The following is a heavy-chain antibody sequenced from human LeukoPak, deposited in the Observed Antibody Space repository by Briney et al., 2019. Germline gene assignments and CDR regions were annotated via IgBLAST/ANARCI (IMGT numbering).Heavy chain of an antibody. CDR3: ARGIAVAGTRVQDY. J-gene: IGHJ4*02. CDR2: INTNTGNP. D-gene: IGHD6-19*01. Sequence: ASVKVSCKASGYTFTSYAMNWVRQAPGQGLEWMGWINTNTGNPTYAQGFTGRFVFSLDTSVSTAYLQISSLKAEDTAAYYCARGIAVAGTRVQDYWGQGTLVTVSS. V-gene: IGHV7-4-1*02. CDR1: GYTFTSYA.